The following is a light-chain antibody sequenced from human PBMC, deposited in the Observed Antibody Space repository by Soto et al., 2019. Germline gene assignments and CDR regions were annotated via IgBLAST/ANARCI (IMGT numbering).Light chain of an antibody. J-gene: IGKJ1*01. V-gene: IGKV4-1*01. CDR1: QSVLFSSNKKAY. Sequence: DIVMTQSPDSLAVSLGERATNNCKSSQSVLFSSNKKAYLAWYQQKPGQPPKLLIYWASTRESGVPDRFSGSGSGTDFTLTISSLQAEDVAVYYCQQYYSVPPTFGQGTNVEIK. CDR3: QQYYSVPPT. CDR2: WAS.